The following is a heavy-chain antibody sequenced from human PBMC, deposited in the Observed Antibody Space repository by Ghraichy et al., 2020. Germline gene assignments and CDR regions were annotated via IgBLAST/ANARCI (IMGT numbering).Heavy chain of an antibody. CDR1: GGSISSSSYY. D-gene: IGHD3-10*01. Sequence: SETLSLTCTVSGGSISSSSYYWGWIRQPPGKGLEWIGSIYYSGSTYYNPSLKSRVTISVDTSKNQFSLKLSSVTAADTAVYYCARRGGSGSYYQPFDAFDIWGQGTMVTVSS. J-gene: IGHJ3*02. CDR2: IYYSGST. V-gene: IGHV4-39*01. CDR3: ARRGGSGSYYQPFDAFDI.